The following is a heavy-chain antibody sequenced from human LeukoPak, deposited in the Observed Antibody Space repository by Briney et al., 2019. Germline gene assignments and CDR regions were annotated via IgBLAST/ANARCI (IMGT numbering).Heavy chain of an antibody. D-gene: IGHD2-2*01. J-gene: IGHJ4*02. Sequence: GESLKISCKASGFTFSNHWIGWVRQMPGKGLEWMGIIYPGNSDTRYSPSFQGQVTISADKSISTAYLQWSSLKASDTAMYYCARHRYAVPEHLDYWGQGTLVTVSS. CDR1: GFTFSNHW. V-gene: IGHV5-51*01. CDR2: IYPGNSDT. CDR3: ARHRYAVPEHLDY.